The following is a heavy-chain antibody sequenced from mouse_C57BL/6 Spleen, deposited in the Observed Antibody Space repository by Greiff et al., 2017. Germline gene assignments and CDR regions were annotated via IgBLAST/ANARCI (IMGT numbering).Heavy chain of an antibody. CDR2: IWRGGST. CDR1: GFSLTSYG. D-gene: IGHD4-1*01. CDR3: AKKEELADWYFDV. V-gene: IGHV2-5*01. J-gene: IGHJ1*03. Sequence: QVQLQQSGPGLVQPSQSLSITCTVSGFSLTSYGVHWVRQSPGKGLEWLGVIWRGGSTDYSAAFMSRLSITKDNSKSQVFFKMNSLQADDTAIYYCAKKEELADWYFDVWGTGTTVTVSS.